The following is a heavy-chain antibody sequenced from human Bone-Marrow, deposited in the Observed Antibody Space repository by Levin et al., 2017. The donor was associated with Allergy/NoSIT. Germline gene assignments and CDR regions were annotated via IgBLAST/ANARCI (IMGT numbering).Heavy chain of an antibody. Sequence: GESLKISCQASGYTFATTWIGWVRQLPGKGLEWMGVIYPRDSDTKYSPSLEGQVTISADKSISTVYLQWSRLEVSDSGMYYCARHRGADYWGQGTLVTVSS. J-gene: IGHJ4*02. CDR1: GYTFATTW. D-gene: IGHD1-26*01. V-gene: IGHV5-51*01. CDR2: IYPRDSDT. CDR3: ARHRGADY.